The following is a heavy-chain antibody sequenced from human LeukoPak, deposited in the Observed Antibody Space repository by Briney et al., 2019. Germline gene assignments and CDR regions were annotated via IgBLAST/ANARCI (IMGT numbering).Heavy chain of an antibody. CDR1: GGSFSGYY. Sequence: SETLSLTCDVYGGSFSGYYCSWIRQPPGKGLEWNGEINHSGSTNYNPSLKSRGTISVDTSKNEFSLKLSSVTAADTAVYYCARGDLGYCSGGSCYGDWFDPWGQGTLVTVSS. V-gene: IGHV4-34*01. D-gene: IGHD2-15*01. CDR3: ARGDLGYCSGGSCYGDWFDP. J-gene: IGHJ5*02. CDR2: INHSGST.